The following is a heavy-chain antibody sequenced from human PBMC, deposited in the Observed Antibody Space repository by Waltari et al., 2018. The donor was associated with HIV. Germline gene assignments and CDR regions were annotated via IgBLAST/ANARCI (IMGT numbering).Heavy chain of an antibody. Sequence: EVQLVESGGGSVQPGRSLRLSCTASGLTFDDYDMHWVRQPPGKGLEWVSGISWNSGDIAYADSVKGRFTISRDNTKNSLFLQMNSVRVEDTALYYCVKDGASTIFGVLNGMDVWGQGTTVTVSS. CDR2: ISWNSGDI. J-gene: IGHJ6*02. V-gene: IGHV3-9*01. CDR3: VKDGASTIFGVLNGMDV. D-gene: IGHD3-3*01. CDR1: GLTFDDYD.